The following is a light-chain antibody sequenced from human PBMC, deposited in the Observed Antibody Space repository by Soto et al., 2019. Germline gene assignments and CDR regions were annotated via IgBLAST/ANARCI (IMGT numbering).Light chain of an antibody. CDR1: SSNIGNNY. J-gene: IGLJ2*01. Sequence: QSVLTQPPSVSAAPGQKVTISCSGSSSNIGNNYVSWYQQFPGTAPKLLIYDNNKRPSGIPDRFSGSKSGTSATLGITGLQTGDDADYYCGTWDSSLSAMVFGGGTKLTVL. V-gene: IGLV1-51*01. CDR2: DNN. CDR3: GTWDSSLSAMV.